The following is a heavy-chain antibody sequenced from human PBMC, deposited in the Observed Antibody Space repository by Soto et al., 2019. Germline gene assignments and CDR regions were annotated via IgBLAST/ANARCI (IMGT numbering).Heavy chain of an antibody. CDR3: ATRITVFRLLIPPFDP. CDR2: IYYSGSA. V-gene: IGHV4-30-4*02. Sequence: PSETLSLTCTVSIGSITRSDYYWSWIRQPPGKGLEWIGYIYYSGSAYYNPSLKSRVFISVDTSKNQFSLRLSSVTAADTAIYYCATRITVFRLLIPPFDPWGQGTQVTVSS. D-gene: IGHD3-3*01. CDR1: IGSITRSDYY. J-gene: IGHJ5*02.